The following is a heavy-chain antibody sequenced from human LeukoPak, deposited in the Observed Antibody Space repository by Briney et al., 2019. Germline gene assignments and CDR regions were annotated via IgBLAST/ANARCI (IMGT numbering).Heavy chain of an antibody. CDR1: GYSFPIYR. CDR3: ARNPRLDF. CDR2: IYPGDSDT. Sequence: GESLKISCEASGYSFPIYRIAWVRQAPGKGLEWMGNIYPGDSDTRYSPSFRGQVTIPVDKSVSTAYLHFSSLRASDTAIYYCARNPRLDFWGQGTPVTV. V-gene: IGHV5-51*01. J-gene: IGHJ4*02.